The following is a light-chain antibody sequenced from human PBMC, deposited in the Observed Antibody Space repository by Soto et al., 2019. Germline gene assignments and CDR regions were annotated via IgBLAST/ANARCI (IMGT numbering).Light chain of an antibody. Sequence: QLVLTQSPSASASLGASVKLTCTLSRGHSSYAIAWHQQQPEKGPRYLMKLSSDGSHSKGDGIPDRFSGSSSGAERYLTISSLKYEDEADYYCQTWDTGARVVFGGGTKLTVL. J-gene: IGLJ2*01. V-gene: IGLV4-69*01. CDR2: LSSDGSH. CDR1: RGHSSYA. CDR3: QTWDTGARVV.